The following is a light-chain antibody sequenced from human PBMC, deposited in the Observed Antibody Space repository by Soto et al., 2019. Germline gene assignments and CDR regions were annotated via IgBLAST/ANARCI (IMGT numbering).Light chain of an antibody. CDR3: PQYGSSPPYT. CDR1: QSVSSSY. V-gene: IGKV3-20*01. Sequence: EIVLTQSPGTLSLSPGERATLSCRASQSVSSSYLAWYQQKPGQAPRLLIYCASSRATGIPDRFSCSGYGTDFTLTISKLEPEYFAVYYCPQYGSSPPYTFGQGTKLEIK. J-gene: IGKJ2*01. CDR2: CAS.